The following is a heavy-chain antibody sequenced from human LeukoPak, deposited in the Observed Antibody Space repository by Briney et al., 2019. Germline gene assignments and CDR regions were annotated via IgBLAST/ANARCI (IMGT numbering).Heavy chain of an antibody. CDR2: INTSGGST. J-gene: IGHJ6*03. CDR3: ARDREMATIRCRGYYYYYMDA. V-gene: IGHV1-46*01. CDR1: GYTFTSYY. Sequence: ASVKVSCKASGYTFTSYYMHWVRQAPGQGLEWMGIINTSGGSTSYGQKCQGRVTMTRDTSTSTVYMELSSLRSEDTAVYYCARDREMATIRCRGYYYYYMDAWGKGTTVTVSS. D-gene: IGHD5-24*01.